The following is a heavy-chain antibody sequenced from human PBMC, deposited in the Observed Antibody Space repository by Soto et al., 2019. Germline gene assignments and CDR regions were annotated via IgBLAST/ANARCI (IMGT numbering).Heavy chain of an antibody. J-gene: IGHJ5*02. V-gene: IGHV2-5*02. CDR1: GFSLSTSEVG. D-gene: IGHD6-19*01. Sequence: QITLKESGPTLVKPTQTLTLTCTFSGFSLSTSEVGVGWIRQPTGKALQWLALIYWDDDKRYSPSLKSRLTITKDTSKNQVVLTMTNMAPVDTATYYCAHAPGIAVTTNWFDPWGQGILVTVSS. CDR2: IYWDDDK. CDR3: AHAPGIAVTTNWFDP.